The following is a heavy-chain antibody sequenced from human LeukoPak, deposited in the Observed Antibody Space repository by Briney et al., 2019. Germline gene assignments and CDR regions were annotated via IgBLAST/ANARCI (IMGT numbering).Heavy chain of an antibody. D-gene: IGHD3-22*01. V-gene: IGHV3-30*18. CDR3: AKENLIYYYDSSGGMDV. Sequence: GGALGLLCGASGFTLSSHGRVWVRGAPGKGLGGVAVISYDGSNKYYADSVKGRFTISRDNSKSTLYLQMNSLRAEDTAVYYCAKENLIYYYDSSGGMDVWGQGTTVTVSS. CDR1: GFTLSSHG. J-gene: IGHJ6*02. CDR2: ISYDGSNK.